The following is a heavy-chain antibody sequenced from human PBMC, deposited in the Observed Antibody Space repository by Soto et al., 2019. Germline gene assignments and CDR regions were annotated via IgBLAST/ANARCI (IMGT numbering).Heavy chain of an antibody. J-gene: IGHJ6*02. CDR1: GFTFRTYW. CDR2: INLDGSEK. CDR3: ARDGSTSWHSYGYHGMDV. Sequence: EVQLVESGGGLVQPGGSLRLSCAASGFTFRTYWLSWVRQVPGKGLEWVANINLDGSEKNYVDSVKGRFTISRDNARKSLYLQMSSRRAEDTALYYCARDGSTSWHSYGYHGMDVWGQGTTVTVSS. V-gene: IGHV3-7*05. D-gene: IGHD5-18*01.